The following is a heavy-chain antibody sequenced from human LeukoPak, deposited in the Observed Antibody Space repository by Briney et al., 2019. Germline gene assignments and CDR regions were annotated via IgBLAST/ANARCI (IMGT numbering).Heavy chain of an antibody. CDR3: AELGITMIGGV. CDR1: GFTFSFYS. CDR2: ISTGGSTV. J-gene: IGHJ6*04. D-gene: IGHD3-10*02. Sequence: PGESLRLSCAASGFTFSFYSMNWVRQAPGKGLEWVSYISTGGSTVYYADSVKGRFTISRDDATNSLYVQMNGLRVEDTAVYYCAELGITMIGGVWGKGTTVTISS. V-gene: IGHV3-48*01.